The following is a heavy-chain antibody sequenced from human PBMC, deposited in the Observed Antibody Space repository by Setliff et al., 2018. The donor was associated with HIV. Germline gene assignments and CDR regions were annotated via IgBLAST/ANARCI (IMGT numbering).Heavy chain of an antibody. Sequence: GGSLRLSCAPSGFTFGSYAMSWVRQAPGKGLKWVSVISGSGDSTFYADSLKGRFTTSRDNSKNTLYLQMNSPRAEDTAVYYCAKTLPTLYPPHDYYFAMDVWGQGTTVTVSS. D-gene: IGHD2-15*01. CDR3: AKTLPTLYPPHDYYFAMDV. CDR2: ISGSGDST. CDR1: GFTFGSYA. J-gene: IGHJ6*02. V-gene: IGHV3-23*01.